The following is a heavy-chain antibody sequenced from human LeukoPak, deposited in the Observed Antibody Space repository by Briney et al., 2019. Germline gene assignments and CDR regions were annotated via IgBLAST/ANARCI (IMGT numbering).Heavy chain of an antibody. CDR1: GFTFSIYW. CDR2: IKEDGSEE. V-gene: IGHV3-7*01. CDR3: TRCGDGYENPDFDY. Sequence: PGGSLRLSCAASGFTFSIYWMSWVRQAPGKGLEWVANIKEDGSEEHYVDPVKGRFTVSRDNAKNSLYLQMNSLRAEDTAVYYCTRCGDGYENPDFDYWGPGILVAVSS. J-gene: IGHJ4*02. D-gene: IGHD5-24*01.